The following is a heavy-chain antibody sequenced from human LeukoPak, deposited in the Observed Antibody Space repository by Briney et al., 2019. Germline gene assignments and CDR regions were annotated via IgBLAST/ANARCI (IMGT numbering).Heavy chain of an antibody. CDR1: GFTVSSNY. CDR2: IYSGGST. J-gene: IGHJ3*02. D-gene: IGHD3-10*01. V-gene: IGHV3-66*01. Sequence: PGGSLRLSCAASGFTVSSNYMSWVRQAPGKGLEWVSVIYSGGSTYYADSVKGRFTISGDNSKNTLYLQMNSLRAEDTAVYCCAIYGSGTDAFDIWGQGTMVTVSS. CDR3: AIYGSGTDAFDI.